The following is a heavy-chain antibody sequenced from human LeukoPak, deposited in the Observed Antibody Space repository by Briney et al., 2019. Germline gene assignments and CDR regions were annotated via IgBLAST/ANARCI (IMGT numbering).Heavy chain of an antibody. J-gene: IGHJ5*02. Sequence: ASVKVSCKASGYTFSGYYIHWVRPAPGQGLEWMGLIKPDSGDTNYAQNFRGRVTMTRDTSITTAYMELNRLTSDDTAVYYCVRDRPHNWFDPWGQGTLVTVSS. CDR1: GYTFSGYY. CDR2: IKPDSGDT. CDR3: VRDRPHNWFDP. V-gene: IGHV1-2*02.